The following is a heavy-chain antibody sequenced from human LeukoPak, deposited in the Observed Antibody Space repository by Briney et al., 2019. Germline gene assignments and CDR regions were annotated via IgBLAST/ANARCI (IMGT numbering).Heavy chain of an antibody. CDR3: ARVYPWGSGSYGY. V-gene: IGHV4-59*12. CDR2: IYYSGST. Sequence: PSETLSLTCTVSGGSISSYYWSWIRQPPGKGLEWIGYIYYSGSTNYNPSLKSRVTISVDTSKNQFSLKLSSVTAADTAVYYCARVYPWGSGSYGYWGQGTLVTVSS. J-gene: IGHJ4*02. D-gene: IGHD3-10*01. CDR1: GGSISSYY.